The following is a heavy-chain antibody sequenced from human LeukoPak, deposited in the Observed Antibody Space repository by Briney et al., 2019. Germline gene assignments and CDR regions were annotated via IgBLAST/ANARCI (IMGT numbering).Heavy chain of an antibody. Sequence: GGSLRLSCAASGFTFSSYSMNWVRQAPGKGLEWVSSISSSSSYIYYADSVKGRFTISRDNAKNSLYLQMNSLRAEDTAVYYCARDSDSSSWYQQPHDAFDIWGQGTMVTVSP. CDR3: ARDSDSSSWYQQPHDAFDI. CDR1: GFTFSSYS. J-gene: IGHJ3*02. CDR2: ISSSSSYI. V-gene: IGHV3-21*01. D-gene: IGHD6-13*01.